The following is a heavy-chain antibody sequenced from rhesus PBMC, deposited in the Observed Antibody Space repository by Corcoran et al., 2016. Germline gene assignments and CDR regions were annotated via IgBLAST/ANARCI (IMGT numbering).Heavy chain of an antibody. CDR3: ARGPITVAASFDY. J-gene: IGHJ4*01. CDR1: GASISSNW. V-gene: IGHV4-80*01. CDR2: SNRNSGST. D-gene: IGHD4-29*01. Sequence: QVQLQESGPGLVKPSETLSLTCTVSGASISSNWWSWIRQPPGKGLEWIGESNRNSGSTNYHPTPTRRGTNAKDASKIQFSLKLSSVTAADTAVYYCARGPITVAASFDYWGQGVLVTVSS.